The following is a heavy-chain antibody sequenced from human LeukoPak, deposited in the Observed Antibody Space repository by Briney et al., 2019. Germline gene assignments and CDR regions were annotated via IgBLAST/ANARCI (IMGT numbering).Heavy chain of an antibody. J-gene: IGHJ3*02. D-gene: IGHD5-12*01. CDR2: ISGSGGST. CDR3: AKFKIRGYSAYEGAFDI. CDR1: GFTFSSYA. V-gene: IGHV3-23*01. Sequence: PGGSLRLSCAASGFTFSSYAMSWVRQAPGKGLEWVSSISGSGGSTYYADSVKGRFTISRDNSKNTLYLQMNSLRGDDTALYYCAKFKIRGYSAYEGAFDIWGQGTTVTVSS.